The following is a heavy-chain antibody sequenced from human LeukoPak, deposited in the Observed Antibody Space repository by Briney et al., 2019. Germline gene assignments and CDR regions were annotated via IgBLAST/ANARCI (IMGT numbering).Heavy chain of an antibody. CDR1: GFTFSSYG. Sequence: GGSLRLSRAASGFTFSSYGMHWVRQAPGKGLEWVAFIRYDGSNKYYADSVKGRFTISRDNSKNTLYLQMNSLRAEDTAVYYCASSSRSSKRAFDIWGQGTMVTVSS. V-gene: IGHV3-30*02. D-gene: IGHD2-15*01. CDR2: IRYDGSNK. J-gene: IGHJ3*02. CDR3: ASSSRSSKRAFDI.